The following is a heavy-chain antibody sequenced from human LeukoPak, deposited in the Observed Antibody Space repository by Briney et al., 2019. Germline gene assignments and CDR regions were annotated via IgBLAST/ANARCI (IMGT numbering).Heavy chain of an antibody. CDR2: ISYDGSNK. V-gene: IGHV3-30*04. J-gene: IGHJ4*02. D-gene: IGHD5-24*01. Sequence: PGRSLRLSCAASGFTFSSYAMHWVRQAPGKGLEWVAVISYDGSNKYYADSVKGRFTISRDNSKNTLYLQMNSLRAEDTAVYYCARVLRPQLRQWSRPFDYWGQGTLVTVSS. CDR1: GFTFSSYA. CDR3: ARVLRPQLRQWSRPFDY.